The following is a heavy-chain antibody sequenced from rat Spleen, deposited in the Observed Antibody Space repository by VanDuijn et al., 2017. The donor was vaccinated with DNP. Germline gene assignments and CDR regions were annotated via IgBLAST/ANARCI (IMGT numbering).Heavy chain of an antibody. Sequence: EVQLVESGGGLVQPGRSLKLSCAASGFTFSDYYMAWVRQAPTEGLECVAYISYHGGSTYYGDSVKGRFTISRDNAKTTLYLQMNSLRSEDTATYYCARHGRRVFDYWGQGVMVTVSS. V-gene: IGHV5-22*01. J-gene: IGHJ2*01. CDR3: ARHGRRVFDY. CDR1: GFTFSDYY. D-gene: IGHD1-11*01. CDR2: ISYHGGST.